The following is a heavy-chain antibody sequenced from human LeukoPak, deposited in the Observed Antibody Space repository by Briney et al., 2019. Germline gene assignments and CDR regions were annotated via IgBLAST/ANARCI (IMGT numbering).Heavy chain of an antibody. CDR2: INESGAT. J-gene: IGHJ4*02. Sequence: SETLSLTCSVYGGSFNDYDWSWVRQAPGRGLQWIGEINESGATNCDPSLKSRVTMSIDTSKSQFSLSLRSVTAADTAVYFCARYVPVKTGPTRASFDYWGQGILVSVSS. CDR3: ARYVPVKTGPTRASFDY. CDR1: GGSFNDYD. D-gene: IGHD1-1*01. V-gene: IGHV4-34*01.